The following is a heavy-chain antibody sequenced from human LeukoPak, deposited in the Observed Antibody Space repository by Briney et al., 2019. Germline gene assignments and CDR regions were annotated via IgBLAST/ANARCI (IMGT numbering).Heavy chain of an antibody. D-gene: IGHD1-1*01. CDR1: GGSFSGYY. Sequence: PSETLSLTCAVYGGSFSGYYWSWIRQPPGKGLEWIGEINHSGSTNYNPSLKSRVTISVDTSKNQFSLKLSSVTAADTAVYYCARGYLNERYNWFDPWGQGTLVTVSS. CDR3: ARGYLNERYNWFDP. J-gene: IGHJ5*02. V-gene: IGHV4-34*01. CDR2: INHSGST.